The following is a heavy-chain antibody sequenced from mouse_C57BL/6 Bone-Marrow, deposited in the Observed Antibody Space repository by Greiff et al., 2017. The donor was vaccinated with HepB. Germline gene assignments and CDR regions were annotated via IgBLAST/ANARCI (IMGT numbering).Heavy chain of an antibody. CDR2: ISNGGGST. Sequence: EVQLQESGGGLVQPGGSLKLSCAASGFTFSDYYMYWVRQTPEKRLEWVAYISNGGGSTYYPDTVKGRVTISRYNAKNTLYLQMSRLKSEDTAMYYCARRELPYAMDYWGQGTSVTVSS. J-gene: IGHJ4*01. V-gene: IGHV5-12*01. CDR1: GFTFSDYY. CDR3: ARRELPYAMDY.